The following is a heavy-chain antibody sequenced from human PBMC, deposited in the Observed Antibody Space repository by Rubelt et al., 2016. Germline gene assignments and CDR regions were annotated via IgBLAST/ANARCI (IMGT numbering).Heavy chain of an antibody. CDR2: ISGSGGST. Sequence: GSGGGLVQPGGSLRLSCTASGFTFSCNAMYWVRQAPGKGLEWVSSISGSGGSTYYADSVKGRFTISRDSSKNTLYLQMNSLRAEDTALYYCAKGGGYSYGYIPSWGQGILVTVSS. D-gene: IGHD5-18*01. CDR3: AKGGGYSYGYIPS. V-gene: IGHV3-23*01. CDR1: GFTFSCNA. J-gene: IGHJ5*02.